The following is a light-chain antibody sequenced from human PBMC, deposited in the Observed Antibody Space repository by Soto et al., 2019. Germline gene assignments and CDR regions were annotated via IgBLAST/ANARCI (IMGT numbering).Light chain of an antibody. CDR3: QQYNSYS. V-gene: IGKV1-9*01. CDR1: HDISTY. J-gene: IGKJ1*01. CDR2: EAS. Sequence: DIQLTQSPSLLSASVGDRVTITCGASHDISTYLAWYQQKPGKAPKLMIYEASTLQSGVPSRFSGSGSGTEFTLTISSLQPDDFATYYCQQYNSYSFGQGTKVDIK.